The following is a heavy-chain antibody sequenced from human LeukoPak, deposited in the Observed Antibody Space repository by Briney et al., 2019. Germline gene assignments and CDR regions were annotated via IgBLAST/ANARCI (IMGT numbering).Heavy chain of an antibody. CDR1: VGSIGKTSYY. CDR3: ARFQQLWRSFDS. V-gene: IGHV4-39*07. J-gene: IGHJ4*02. CDR2: SYYSGTT. Sequence: PPETLSLTCTVSVGSIGKTSYYWGWIRQPPGEGLEWIGNSYYSGTTYYNPSLKSRVTISVAPSKTQFSLTLNSVTAADTAVYFCARFQQLWRSFDSCGLGPLVTVSS. D-gene: IGHD1-1*01.